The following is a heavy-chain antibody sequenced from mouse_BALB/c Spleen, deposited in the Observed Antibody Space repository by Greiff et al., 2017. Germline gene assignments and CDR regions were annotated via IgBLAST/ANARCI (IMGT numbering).Heavy chain of an antibody. Sequence: EVKLVESGGGLVKPGGSLKLSCAASGFTFSDYYMYWVRQTPEKRLEWVATISDGGSYTYDPDSVKGRFTISRDNAKNNLYLQMSSLKSEDTAMYYCARDRGGSGDYWGQGTTLTVSS. CDR2: ISDGGSYT. V-gene: IGHV5-4*02. CDR3: ARDRGGSGDY. CDR1: GFTFSDYY. D-gene: IGHD1-1*01. J-gene: IGHJ2*01.